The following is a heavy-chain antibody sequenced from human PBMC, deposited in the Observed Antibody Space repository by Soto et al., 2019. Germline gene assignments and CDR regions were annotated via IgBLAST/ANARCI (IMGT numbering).Heavy chain of an antibody. CDR3: ARVVMTTVPASYYYGMDV. D-gene: IGHD4-4*01. CDR1: GGTFSSYA. CDR2: IIPFIGTA. J-gene: IGHJ6*02. V-gene: IGHV1-69*18. Sequence: QVQLVQSGAEVKKPGSSVTVSCKASGGTFSSYAISWVRQAPGQGLEWMGRIIPFIGTANYAQKFQGRVTITADESTSTADMELPCLRSEVSAVYYCARVVMTTVPASYYYGMDVWGQGTTVTVSS.